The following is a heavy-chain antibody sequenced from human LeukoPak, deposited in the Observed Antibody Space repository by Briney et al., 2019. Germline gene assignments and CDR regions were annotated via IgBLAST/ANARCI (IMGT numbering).Heavy chain of an antibody. Sequence: GESLKISCKGSGYSVTNSWIGWVRQMPGKGLEWMGIIYPGDSDTRYSPSFQGQVTISADKSISTAYLQWSSLKASDTAMYYCARHPSSGPKPFDYWGQGTLVTVSS. CDR2: IYPGDSDT. CDR1: GYSVTNSW. J-gene: IGHJ4*02. D-gene: IGHD6-19*01. V-gene: IGHV5-51*01. CDR3: ARHPSSGPKPFDY.